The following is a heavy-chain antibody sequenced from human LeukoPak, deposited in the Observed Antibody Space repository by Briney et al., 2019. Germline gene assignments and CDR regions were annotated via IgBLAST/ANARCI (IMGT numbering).Heavy chain of an antibody. J-gene: IGHJ4*02. CDR1: GFTFSDYA. D-gene: IGHD3-10*01. Sequence: PGGSLRLSCAASGFTFSDYAMNWVRQAPGKGLEWVSGISGTGGSTYYADSEKGRFTISRDNSKNTLYLQMNSLRAEDTAVYYCAKVRFGDRQVLDSWGQGTLVIVSS. CDR2: ISGTGGST. CDR3: AKVRFGDRQVLDS. V-gene: IGHV3-23*01.